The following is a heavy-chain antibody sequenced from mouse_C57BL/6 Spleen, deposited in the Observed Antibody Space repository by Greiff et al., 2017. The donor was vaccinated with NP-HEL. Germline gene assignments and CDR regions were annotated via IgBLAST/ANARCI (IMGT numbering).Heavy chain of an antibody. D-gene: IGHD1-1*01. V-gene: IGHV1-55*01. J-gene: IGHJ1*03. CDR3: ARRGYYGSSYDWYFDV. Sequence: QVQLQQPGTELVKPGASVKLSCKASGYTFTSYWMHWVKQRPGQGLEWIGDIYPGSGSTNYNEKFKSKATLTVDTSSSTAYMQLSSLTSEDSAVYYCARRGYYGSSYDWYFDVWGTGTTVTVSS. CDR1: GYTFTSYW. CDR2: IYPGSGST.